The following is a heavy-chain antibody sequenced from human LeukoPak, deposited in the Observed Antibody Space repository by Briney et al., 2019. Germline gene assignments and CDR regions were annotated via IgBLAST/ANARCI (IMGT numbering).Heavy chain of an antibody. J-gene: IGHJ5*02. CDR1: GGSISSYY. CDR3: ARQRPLDSWFDP. Sequence: PSETLSLTCTVSGGSISSYYWSWIRQPPGKGLEWIGYIYYSGSTNYNPSLKRRVTISVDTSKNQFSLKLSSVTAADTAVYYCARQRPLDSWFDPGAREPWSPSPQ. V-gene: IGHV4-59*08. CDR2: IYYSGST.